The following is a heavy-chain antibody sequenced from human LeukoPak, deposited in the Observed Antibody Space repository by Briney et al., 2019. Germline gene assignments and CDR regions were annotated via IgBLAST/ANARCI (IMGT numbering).Heavy chain of an antibody. CDR3: ARDRVGSGWPRPYYFEV. J-gene: IGHJ4*02. V-gene: IGHV1-2*02. Sequence: ASVKVSCKASGYTLTGYYLHWVRQASGQGLEWMGWINPNTGATHSAQKFQGRITMTRDTSISTAYMDLSRLRSDDTAVYYCARDRVGSGWPRPYYFEVWGQGTLVTVSS. D-gene: IGHD6-19*01. CDR1: GYTLTGYY. CDR2: INPNTGAT.